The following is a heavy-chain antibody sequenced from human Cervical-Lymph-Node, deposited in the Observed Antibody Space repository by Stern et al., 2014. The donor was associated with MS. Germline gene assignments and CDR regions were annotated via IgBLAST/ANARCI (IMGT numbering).Heavy chain of an antibody. D-gene: IGHD4-11*01. CDR1: GYNFIDHA. CDR2: INGGPGTT. Sequence: QVQLVQSGAEVKKPGASMPISCKTSGYNFIDHAIHWVRQAPGHRLEWMGWINGGPGTTKYSQKFQGRVSFTRDKAASAAYMDLSSLSPDDTAVYYCARQPDYSDFLDFWGQGTLVTVSS. V-gene: IGHV1-3*01. J-gene: IGHJ4*02. CDR3: ARQPDYSDFLDF.